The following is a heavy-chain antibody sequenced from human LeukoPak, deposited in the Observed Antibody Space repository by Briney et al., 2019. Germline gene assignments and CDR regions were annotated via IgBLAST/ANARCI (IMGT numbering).Heavy chain of an antibody. V-gene: IGHV5-51*01. CDR2: IYPGDSDT. CDR3: ARLKKPDGSGSYSQY. Sequence: GESLKISCKGSGYSFTSYWIGWVRQMPGKGLEWMGIIYPGDSDTRYSPSFQGQVTISADKSISTAYLQWSSLRASDTAMYYCARLKKPDGSGSYSQYWGQGTLVTVSS. CDR1: GYSFTSYW. D-gene: IGHD3-10*01. J-gene: IGHJ4*02.